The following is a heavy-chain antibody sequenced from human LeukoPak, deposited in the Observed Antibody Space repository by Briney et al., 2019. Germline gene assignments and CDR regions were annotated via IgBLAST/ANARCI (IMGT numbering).Heavy chain of an antibody. Sequence: GGSLRLSCAASGFSFISYGMHWVRQAPGKGLEWVGVISDDGRRKDYADSVKGRFAISRDNSKDTLYLQMNSLRAEDTAVYYCAKRPSDYGDYVSYFDYWGQGTLVTVSS. V-gene: IGHV3-30*18. CDR1: GFSFISYG. CDR2: ISDDGRRK. CDR3: AKRPSDYGDYVSYFDY. D-gene: IGHD4-17*01. J-gene: IGHJ4*02.